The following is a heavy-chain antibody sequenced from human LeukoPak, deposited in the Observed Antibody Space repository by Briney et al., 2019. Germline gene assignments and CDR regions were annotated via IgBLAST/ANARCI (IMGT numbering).Heavy chain of an antibody. D-gene: IGHD3-10*01. Sequence: SETLSLTCTVSGGSISSSTYYWGWIRQPPGKGLEWIGSSYYSGSTYYNPSLKSRVTISVDTSRNQFSLKLSSVTAADTAVYYCARHLNYYYGSGAGPRGLDYWGQGTLVTVSS. CDR2: SYYSGST. J-gene: IGHJ4*02. V-gene: IGHV4-39*01. CDR1: GGSISSSTYY. CDR3: ARHLNYYYGSGAGPRGLDY.